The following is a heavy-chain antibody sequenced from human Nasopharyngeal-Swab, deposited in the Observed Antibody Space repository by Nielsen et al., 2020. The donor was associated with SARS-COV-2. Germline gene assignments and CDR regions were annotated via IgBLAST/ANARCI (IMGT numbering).Heavy chain of an antibody. CDR1: GGTVSSYA. CDR3: AYSSYYDILTGLSYAFDY. Sequence: SVKVSCKASGGTVSSYAISWVRQAPGQGLEWMGRIIPILGIPNYAQKFQGRLTITADTSTTTAYMELSSLRSEDTAVYYCAYSSYYDILTGLSYAFDYWGQGTLVTVSS. CDR2: IIPILGIP. V-gene: IGHV1-69*04. D-gene: IGHD3-9*01. J-gene: IGHJ4*02.